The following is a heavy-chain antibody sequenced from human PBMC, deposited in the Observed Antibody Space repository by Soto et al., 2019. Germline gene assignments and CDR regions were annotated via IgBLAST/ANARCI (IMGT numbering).Heavy chain of an antibody. CDR2: IYHSGST. CDR1: SGSISSSNW. Sequence: SETLSLTCAVSSGSISSSNWWSWVRQPPGKGLEWIGEIYHSGSTNYNPSLKSRVTISVDKSKNQFSLKLSSVTAADTAVYYCAREPLIAVAGKYYYYYMDVWGKGTTVTVSS. CDR3: AREPLIAVAGKYYYYYMDV. V-gene: IGHV4-4*02. D-gene: IGHD6-19*01. J-gene: IGHJ6*03.